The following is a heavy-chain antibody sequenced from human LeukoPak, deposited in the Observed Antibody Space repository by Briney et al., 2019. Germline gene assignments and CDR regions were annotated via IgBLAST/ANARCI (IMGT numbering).Heavy chain of an antibody. CDR1: GFTFRSYR. CDR2: IRHDGSNK. CDR3: ARDEYSSGWFTDY. Sequence: QPGGPLRLSCAASGFTFRSYRMHWVRQAPGKGLEGVAFIRHDGSNKYYADSVKGRFSISRDNSKNTLYLQMNRLRAEETAVYYCARDEYSSGWFTDYWGQGTLVTVSS. V-gene: IGHV3-30*02. D-gene: IGHD6-19*01. J-gene: IGHJ4*02.